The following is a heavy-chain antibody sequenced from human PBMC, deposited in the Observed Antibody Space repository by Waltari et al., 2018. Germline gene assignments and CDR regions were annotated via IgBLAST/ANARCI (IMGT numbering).Heavy chain of an antibody. CDR2: IDPSDSYT. CDR3: ARQDPSFYYYYYGMDV. Sequence: EVQLVQSGAEVNRPGESLRISCKGSGYSFTSYWISWVRQLPGKGLEWMGRIDPSDSYTNYSPSFQGHVTISADKSISTAYLQWSSLKASDTAMYYCARQDPSFYYYYYGMDVWGQGTTVTVSS. J-gene: IGHJ6*02. CDR1: GYSFTSYW. V-gene: IGHV5-10-1*03. D-gene: IGHD2-15*01.